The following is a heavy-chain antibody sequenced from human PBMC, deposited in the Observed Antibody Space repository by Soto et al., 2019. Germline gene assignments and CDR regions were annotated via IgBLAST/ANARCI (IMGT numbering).Heavy chain of an antibody. CDR3: ARVGTSASFFDY. D-gene: IGHD7-27*01. CDR1: GFALSNNR. CDR2: LYFYGSA. J-gene: IGHJ4*02. Sequence: EVRLVETGGGLIQPGGSLRLSCVVSGFALSNNRMTWVRQVPGQGLEWVSDLYFYGSANYADSVRGRFTISKDDSKNTLYLQMNNVRADDTAVYYCARVGTSASFFDYWGQGTLVTVSP. V-gene: IGHV3-53*02.